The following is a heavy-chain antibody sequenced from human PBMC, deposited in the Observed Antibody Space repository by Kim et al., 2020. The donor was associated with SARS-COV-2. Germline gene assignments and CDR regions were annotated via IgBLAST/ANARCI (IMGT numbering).Heavy chain of an antibody. CDR2: IKQDGSEK. V-gene: IGHV3-7*03. D-gene: IGHD4-17*01. CDR1: GFTFSSYW. J-gene: IGHJ4*02. CDR3: ARDASNYGDWGWDYFDY. Sequence: GGSLRLSCAASGFTFSSYWMSWVRQAPGKGLEWVANIKQDGSEKYYVDSVKGRFTISRDNAKNSLYLQMNSLRAEDTAVYYCARDASNYGDWGWDYFDYWGQGTLVTVSS.